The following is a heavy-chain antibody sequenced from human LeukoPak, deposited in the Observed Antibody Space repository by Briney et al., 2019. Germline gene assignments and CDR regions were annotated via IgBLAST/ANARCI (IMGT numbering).Heavy chain of an antibody. J-gene: IGHJ4*02. Sequence: GGSLRPSCAASGFTFSSYSMNWVRQAPGKGLEWVGRLKSKGGGETADYCAPVKGRFTISRDDSENTLYLQMNSLKIEDTAVYFCSWELDFSLGRRLEHWGQGALVTVAS. V-gene: IGHV3-15*01. D-gene: IGHD1-26*01. CDR3: SWELDFSLGRRLEH. CDR2: LKSKGGGETA. CDR1: GFTFSSYS.